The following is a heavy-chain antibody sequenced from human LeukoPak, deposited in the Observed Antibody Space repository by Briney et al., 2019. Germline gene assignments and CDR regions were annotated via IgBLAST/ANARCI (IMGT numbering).Heavy chain of an antibody. CDR2: IYYSGST. J-gene: IGHJ4*02. CDR1: GVSISSYY. Sequence: PSETLSLTCTVSGVSISSYYWSWIRQPPGKGLEWIGYIYYSGSTNYNPSLKSRVTISVDTSKNQFSLKLSSVTAADTAVYYCARAWDYYGSFDYWGQGNLVTVSS. CDR3: ARAWDYYGSFDY. V-gene: IGHV4-59*01. D-gene: IGHD4-17*01.